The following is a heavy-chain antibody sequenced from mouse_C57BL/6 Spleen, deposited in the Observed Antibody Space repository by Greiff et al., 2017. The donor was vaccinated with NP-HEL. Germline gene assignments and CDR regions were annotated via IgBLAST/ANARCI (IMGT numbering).Heavy chain of an antibody. V-gene: IGHV1-18*01. CDR2: INPNNGGT. J-gene: IGHJ1*03. CDR1: GYTFTDYN. D-gene: IGHD2-5*01. CDR3: ARWEYYSNYDRYFDV. Sequence: VQLKQSGPELVKPGASVKIPCKASGYTFTDYNMDWVKQSHGKSLEWIGDINPNNGGTIYNQKFKGKATLTVDKSSSTAYMELRSLTSEDTAVYYCARWEYYSNYDRYFDVWGTGTTVTVSS.